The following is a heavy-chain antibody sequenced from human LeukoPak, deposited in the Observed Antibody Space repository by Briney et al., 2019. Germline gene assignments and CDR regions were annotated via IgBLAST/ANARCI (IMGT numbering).Heavy chain of an antibody. J-gene: IGHJ4*02. CDR1: GGSFSGYY. Sequence: PSETLSLTCAVYGGSFSGYYWSWIRQPPGKGLEWIGEIYHSGSTNYNPSLKSRVTLSIDTSKNQFSLRLSSVTAADTALYFCARIRPGLVEPYYFDYWGQGTLLTVSS. V-gene: IGHV4-34*01. D-gene: IGHD2-8*02. CDR2: IYHSGST. CDR3: ARIRPGLVEPYYFDY.